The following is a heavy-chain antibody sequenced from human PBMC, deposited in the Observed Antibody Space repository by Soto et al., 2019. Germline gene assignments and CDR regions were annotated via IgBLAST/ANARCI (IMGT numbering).Heavy chain of an antibody. V-gene: IGHV1-69*12. J-gene: IGHJ6*02. D-gene: IGHD4-17*01. CDR1: GGTFSSNA. CDR3: ARDGMTTVTTSYYYYGMDV. CDR2: IIPIFGTA. Sequence: QVQLVQSGAEVKKPGSSVKVSCKASGGTFSSNAISWVRQAPGKGLEWMGGIIPIFGTANYAQKFQGRVTITADESTSTAYMELSSLRSEDTAVYYCARDGMTTVTTSYYYYGMDVWGQGTTVTVSS.